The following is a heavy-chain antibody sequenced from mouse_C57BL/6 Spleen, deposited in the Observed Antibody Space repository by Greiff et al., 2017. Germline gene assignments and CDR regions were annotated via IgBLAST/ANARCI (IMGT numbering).Heavy chain of an antibody. Sequence: VQLQQPGAELVKPGASVKMSCKASGYTFTSYWITWVKQRPGHGLEWIGDIFPGSGSTNYNEKFKSKATLTVDTSSSTAYMQLSSLTSEDSAIYYCARSGGNYEFAYWGQGTLVTVSA. CDR3: ARSGGNYEFAY. J-gene: IGHJ3*01. D-gene: IGHD2-1*01. V-gene: IGHV1-55*01. CDR2: IFPGSGST. CDR1: GYTFTSYW.